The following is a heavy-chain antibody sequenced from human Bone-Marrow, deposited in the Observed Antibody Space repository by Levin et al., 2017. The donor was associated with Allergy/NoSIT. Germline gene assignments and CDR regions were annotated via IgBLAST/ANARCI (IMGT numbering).Heavy chain of an antibody. Sequence: ASVKVSCKASGYTFTGYYMHWVRQAPGQGLEWMGWINPNSGGTNYAQKFQGRVTMTRDTSISTAYMELSRLRSDDTAVYYCAREGGVPARIYYYYGMDVWGQGTTVTVSS. D-gene: IGHD2-2*01. J-gene: IGHJ6*02. CDR3: AREGGVPARIYYYYGMDV. CDR1: GYTFTGYY. V-gene: IGHV1-2*02. CDR2: INPNSGGT.